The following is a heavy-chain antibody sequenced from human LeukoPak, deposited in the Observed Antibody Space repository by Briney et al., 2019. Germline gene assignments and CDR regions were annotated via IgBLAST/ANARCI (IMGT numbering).Heavy chain of an antibody. CDR1: GGSFSGYY. CDR2: INHSGST. CDR3: ARRLLGLATIPDY. D-gene: IGHD5-24*01. Sequence: SETLSLTCAVYGGSFSGYYWSWIRQPPGKGLEWIGEINHSGSTNYNPSLKSRVTISVDTSKNQFSLKLSSVTAADTAVYYCARRLLGLATIPDYWGRGTLVTVSS. V-gene: IGHV4-34*01. J-gene: IGHJ4*02.